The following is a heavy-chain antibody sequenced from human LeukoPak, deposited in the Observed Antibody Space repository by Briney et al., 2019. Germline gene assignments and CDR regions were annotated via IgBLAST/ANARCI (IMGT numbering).Heavy chain of an antibody. CDR2: IGGSGNVT. Sequence: GGSLRLSCVGSGFTFAKYAMTWVREAPGKGLEWVSVIGGSGNVTYYAESVKGRFTISRDNSKRTLYLQMDSLRADDTAIYYCAKDRAGANWGQGTLVLVSS. CDR3: AKDRAGAN. CDR1: GFTFAKYA. J-gene: IGHJ4*02. V-gene: IGHV3-23*01.